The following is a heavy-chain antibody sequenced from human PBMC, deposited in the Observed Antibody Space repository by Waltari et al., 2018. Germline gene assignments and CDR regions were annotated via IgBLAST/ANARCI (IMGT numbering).Heavy chain of an antibody. J-gene: IGHJ3*02. CDR1: GGSISSGSYY. V-gene: IGHV4-61*02. CDR3: ARGALTTSNAFDI. Sequence: QVQLQESGPGLVKPSQTLSLTCTVSGGSISSGSYYWSWIRQPAGKGLEWIGRIYTGGSTNFIPSLESRGTRSVDTSKNQFSLKRSSVTAADTAVYYCARGALTTSNAFDIWGQGTMVTVSS. CDR2: IYTGGST. D-gene: IGHD4-17*01.